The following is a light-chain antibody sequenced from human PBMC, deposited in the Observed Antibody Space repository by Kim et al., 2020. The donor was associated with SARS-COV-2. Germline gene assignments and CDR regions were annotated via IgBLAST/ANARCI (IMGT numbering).Light chain of an antibody. CDR3: QQYGRSWT. CDR2: GAS. J-gene: IGKJ1*01. Sequence: ETVLTQSPGTLSLSPGERATLSCRASESVSSNNLAWYQQEPGQAPRLLIYGASSRATGIPERFSGSGSGTDFTLTISRLEPEDFAVFYCQQYGRSWTFGRGTKVDIK. CDR1: ESVSSNN. V-gene: IGKV3-20*01.